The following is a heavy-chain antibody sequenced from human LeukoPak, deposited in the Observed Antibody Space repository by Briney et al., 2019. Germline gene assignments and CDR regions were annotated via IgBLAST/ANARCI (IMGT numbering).Heavy chain of an antibody. Sequence: QPGGSLRLPCAASGFTFSTYEMNWVRQAPGKGLEWVSYINSRNSIIYYADSVKGRFTNSRDNARNSLYLQMNSLRAEDTAVYYCARVLITFGGVIANGAFDFWGQGTMATVSS. CDR1: GFTFSTYE. V-gene: IGHV3-48*03. J-gene: IGHJ3*01. CDR3: ARVLITFGGVIANGAFDF. D-gene: IGHD3-16*02. CDR2: INSRNSII.